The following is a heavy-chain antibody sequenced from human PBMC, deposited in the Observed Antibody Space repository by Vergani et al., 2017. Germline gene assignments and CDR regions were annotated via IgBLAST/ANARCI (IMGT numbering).Heavy chain of an antibody. CDR2: IYYSGTT. V-gene: IGHV4-31*03. J-gene: IGHJ6*03. Sequence: QVQLQESGPGLVKASQTLSLTCSVSGAYVGSGGYYWSWVRPRPGMGLDWIGYIYYSGTTYYNPSLDSRLTNSLDTSENHLSLNVTSVTAADPVVYYCSRQKDYYIDVWGKGATVTVS. CDR1: GAYVGSGGYY. CDR3: SRQKDYYIDV.